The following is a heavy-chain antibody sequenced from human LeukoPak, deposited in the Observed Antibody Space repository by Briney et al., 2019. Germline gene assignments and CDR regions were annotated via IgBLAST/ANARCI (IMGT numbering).Heavy chain of an antibody. V-gene: IGHV4-59*04. Sequence: PSETLSLTCTVSSGSISSYYWSWIRQPPGKGPEWIGSVFHTGSSYYIPSLKSRVTISVDTSKNQFSLEVSSVTAADTAIYYCARGISTTGHDYWGPGTLVTVSS. J-gene: IGHJ4*02. CDR1: SGSISSYY. D-gene: IGHD4-11*01. CDR3: ARGISTTGHDY. CDR2: VFHTGSS.